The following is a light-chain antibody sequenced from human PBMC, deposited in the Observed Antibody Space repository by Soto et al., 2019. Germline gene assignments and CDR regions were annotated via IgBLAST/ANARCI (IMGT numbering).Light chain of an antibody. CDR1: QSISNY. CDR3: QQSYSTLIT. V-gene: IGKV1-39*01. J-gene: IGKJ5*01. Sequence: DIQMTQSPSSLSASVGDRVTITCRASQSISNYLNWYQQKPGKAPKLLIYAASSLQSGVPSRFSGSGSGTDFTLTISSLQFEDFTTYYCQQSYSTLITFGQGTRLEIK. CDR2: AAS.